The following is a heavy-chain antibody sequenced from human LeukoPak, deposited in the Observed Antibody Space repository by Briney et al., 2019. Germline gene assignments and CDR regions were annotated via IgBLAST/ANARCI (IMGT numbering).Heavy chain of an antibody. D-gene: IGHD6-19*01. J-gene: IGHJ4*02. CDR2: IIPTFGTA. Sequence: ASVKVSCKASGGTFSSYAISWVRQAPGQGLEWMGGIIPTFGTANYAQKFQGRVTITADESTSTAYMELSSLRSEDTAVYYCARSSGWYNPPYYFDYWGQGTLVTVSS. CDR1: GGTFSSYA. V-gene: IGHV1-69*13. CDR3: ARSSGWYNPPYYFDY.